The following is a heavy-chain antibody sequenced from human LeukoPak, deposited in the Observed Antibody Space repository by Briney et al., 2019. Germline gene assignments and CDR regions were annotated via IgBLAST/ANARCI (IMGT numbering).Heavy chain of an antibody. V-gene: IGHV4-34*01. CDR2: INHSGST. CDR1: GGSFSGYY. CDR3: ASTWIQLWPGEPKAGKYFDY. D-gene: IGHD5-18*01. J-gene: IGHJ4*02. Sequence: PSETLSLTCAVYGGSFSGYYWSWLRQPPGKGLEWIGEINHSGSTNYNPSLKSRVTISVDTSKNQFSLKLSSVTAADTAVYYCASTWIQLWPGEPKAGKYFDYWGQGTLVTVSS.